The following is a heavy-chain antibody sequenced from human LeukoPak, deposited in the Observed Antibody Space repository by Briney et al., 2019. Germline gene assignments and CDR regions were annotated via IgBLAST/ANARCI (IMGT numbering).Heavy chain of an antibody. CDR1: GFTFSGSA. V-gene: IGHV3-73*01. CDR2: IRSKANSYAT. Sequence: PGGSLRLSCAASGFTFSGSAMHWVRQASGKGLEWVGRIRSKANSYATAYAASVKGRFTISRDDSKNTAYLQMNSLKTEDTAVYYCATSNGYDRFDYWGQGTLVTVSS. J-gene: IGHJ4*02. CDR3: ATSNGYDRFDY. D-gene: IGHD3-3*01.